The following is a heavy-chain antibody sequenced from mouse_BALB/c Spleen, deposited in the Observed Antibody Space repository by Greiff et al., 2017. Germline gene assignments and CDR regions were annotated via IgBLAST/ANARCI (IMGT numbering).Heavy chain of an antibody. CDR2: ISSGGSYT. J-gene: IGHJ2*01. Sequence: EVMLVESGGGLVKPGGSLKLSCAASGFTFSSYTMSWVRQTPEKRLEWVATISSGGSYTYYPDSVKGRFTISRDNAKNTLYLQMSSLKSEDTAMYYCTRDRTVVATDYWGQGTTLTVSS. D-gene: IGHD1-1*01. V-gene: IGHV5-6-4*01. CDR1: GFTFSSYT. CDR3: TRDRTVVATDY.